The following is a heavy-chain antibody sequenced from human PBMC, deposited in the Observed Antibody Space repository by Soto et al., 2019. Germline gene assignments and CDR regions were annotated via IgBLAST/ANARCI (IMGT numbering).Heavy chain of an antibody. CDR3: VKDESINWYSGHFRH. CDR1: SVSEFSFSDQY. D-gene: IGHD6-13*01. CDR2: SRNRVNNFST. V-gene: IGHV3-72*01. J-gene: IGHJ1*01. Sequence: PGGSLRLSCTVSSVSEFSFSDQYMDWVRQAPGKGLEWVGRSRNRVNNFSTAYAASVQGRFTISRDESKNTVYLQMNSLSAEDTAFYYCVKDESINWYSGHFRHWGQGTLVTVSS.